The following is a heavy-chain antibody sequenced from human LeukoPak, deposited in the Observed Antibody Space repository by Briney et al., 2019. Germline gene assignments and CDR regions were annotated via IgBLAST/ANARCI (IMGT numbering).Heavy chain of an antibody. CDR2: ISSSSTTI. V-gene: IGHV3-48*01. J-gene: IGHJ4*02. CDR3: ARVLHKRDYDSSVYYGY. D-gene: IGHD3-22*01. CDR1: GFTFSSYS. Sequence: GGSLRLSCAASGFTFSSYSMNWVRQAPGKGLEWVSYISSSSTTIYYADSVKGRFTISRDNAKNSLYLQMHSLRAEDTAVYYCARVLHKRDYDSSVYYGYWGQGTLVTVSS.